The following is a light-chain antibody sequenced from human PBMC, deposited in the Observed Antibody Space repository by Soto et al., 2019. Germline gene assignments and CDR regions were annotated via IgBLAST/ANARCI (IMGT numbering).Light chain of an antibody. V-gene: IGLV1-36*01. J-gene: IGLJ2*01. CDR3: ASWDDSLNGVV. CDR1: SSNIGNNA. CDR2: YND. Sequence: QSVLTQPPSVSEAPRQRVTISCSGSSSNIGNNAVNWYQQLPGKAPRVLIYYNDLLSSGVSDRFSGSKSGTSASLAISALQSEDEADYYCASWDDSLNGVVFGGGTKLTV.